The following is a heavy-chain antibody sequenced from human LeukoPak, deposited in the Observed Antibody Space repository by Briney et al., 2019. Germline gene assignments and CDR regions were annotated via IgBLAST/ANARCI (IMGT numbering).Heavy chain of an antibody. J-gene: IGHJ4*02. CDR1: GGSSSGYY. CDR2: VYNSEYT. V-gene: IGHV4-59*08. CDR3: ARNLGSGYSYLFDY. D-gene: IGHD2-15*01. Sequence: PSETLSLTCTVTGGSSSGYYWSWIRQPPGKGRDWIGYVYNSEYTSYNPSLRSRVSISFDTSENQFSLSLTSVTAADTAVYYCARNLGSGYSYLFDYWGQGTLVTVSS.